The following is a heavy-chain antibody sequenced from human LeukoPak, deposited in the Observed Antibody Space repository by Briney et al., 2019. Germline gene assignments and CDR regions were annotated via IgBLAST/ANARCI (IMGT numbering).Heavy chain of an antibody. CDR1: GFTFSDYY. D-gene: IGHD2-15*01. CDR2: IYYSGST. Sequence: LRLSCAASGFTFSDYYMSWIRQPPGKGLEWIGSIYYSGSTYYNPSLTSRVTISVDASKNQFSLKLSSVTAADTAVYYCARHGSDYCSGDRCYPIDYWDQGTLVTVSS. V-gene: IGHV4-39*01. CDR3: ARHGSDYCSGDRCYPIDY. J-gene: IGHJ4*02.